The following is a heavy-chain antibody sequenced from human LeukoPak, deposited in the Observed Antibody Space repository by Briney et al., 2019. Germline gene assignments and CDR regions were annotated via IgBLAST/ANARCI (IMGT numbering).Heavy chain of an antibody. V-gene: IGHV1-2*02. CDR3: ATRGVSAPPGPYYYYGMDV. D-gene: IGHD3-10*01. J-gene: IGHJ6*02. CDR2: INPNSGGT. Sequence: ASVKVSCKASGYTFTGYYMHWVRQAPGQGLEWMGWINPNSGGTNYEQKFQGRVTMTRATSISTAYMELSRLRSDDTAVYYCATRGVSAPPGPYYYYGMDVWGQGTTVTVSS. CDR1: GYTFTGYY.